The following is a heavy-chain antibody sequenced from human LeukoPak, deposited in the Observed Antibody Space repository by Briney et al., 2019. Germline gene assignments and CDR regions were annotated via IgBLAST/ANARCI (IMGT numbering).Heavy chain of an antibody. CDR3: ATGKNCGGDCSNFDY. D-gene: IGHD2-21*01. J-gene: IGHJ4*02. CDR2: INHSGST. Sequence: SETLSLTCAVYGGSFSGYYWSWIRQPPGKGLEWIGEINHSGSTNYNPPLKSRVTISVDTSKNQFSLKLSSVTAADTAVYYCATGKNCGGDCSNFDYWGQGTLVTVSS. CDR1: GGSFSGYY. V-gene: IGHV4-34*01.